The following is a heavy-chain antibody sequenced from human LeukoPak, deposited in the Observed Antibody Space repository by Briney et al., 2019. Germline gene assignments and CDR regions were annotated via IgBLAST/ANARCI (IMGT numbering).Heavy chain of an antibody. CDR2: IKQDGSEK. J-gene: IGHJ4*02. D-gene: IGHD6-13*01. CDR1: GFTFSSYA. Sequence: GGSLRLSCAASGFTFSSYAMSWVRQAPGKGLEWVANIKQDGSEKYYVDSVMGRFTISRDNAKNSLYLQMNSLRAEDTAVYYCARDKAHLAAAGFIDYWGQGTLVTVSS. V-gene: IGHV3-7*01. CDR3: ARDKAHLAAAGFIDY.